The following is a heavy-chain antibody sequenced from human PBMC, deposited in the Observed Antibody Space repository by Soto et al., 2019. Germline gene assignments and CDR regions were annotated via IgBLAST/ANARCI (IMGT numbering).Heavy chain of an antibody. Sequence: GASVKVSCKASGYTFTGYYMHWLRQAPGQGLEWMGWINPNSGGTNYAQKFQGWVTMTRDTSISTAYMELSRLRSDDTAVYYCARALVVAATRYYYGMDVWGQGTTVTVSS. CDR3: ARALVVAATRYYYGMDV. V-gene: IGHV1-2*04. CDR1: GYTFTGYY. CDR2: INPNSGGT. D-gene: IGHD2-15*01. J-gene: IGHJ6*02.